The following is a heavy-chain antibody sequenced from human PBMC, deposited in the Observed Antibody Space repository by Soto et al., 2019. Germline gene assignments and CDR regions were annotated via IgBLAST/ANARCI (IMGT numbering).Heavy chain of an antibody. CDR3: ARGVYGSGNYYTGPSAFDI. CDR1: GGTLSDHG. CDR2: TIPVFNTA. J-gene: IGHJ3*02. V-gene: IGHV1-69*06. Sequence: QVQLEQSGAEVKKPGSSVKISCKASGGTLSDHGVSWLRQAPGQGLEWVGGTIPVFNTAKYAPKFQGRVTIAAEKSTTIAYMELSSLRSDDTAFYYCARGVYGSGNYYTGPSAFDIWGQGTLVIVSS. D-gene: IGHD3-10*01.